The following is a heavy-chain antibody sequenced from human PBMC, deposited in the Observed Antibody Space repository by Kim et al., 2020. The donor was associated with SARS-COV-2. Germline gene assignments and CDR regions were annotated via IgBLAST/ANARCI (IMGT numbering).Heavy chain of an antibody. CDR2: ISVSGGTT. V-gene: IGHV3-23*01. D-gene: IGHD2-15*01. CDR3: AKAISSRKDLDAMDV. J-gene: IGHJ6*02. CDR1: GFTFSAYA. Sequence: GGSLRLSCAASGFTFSAYAMSWVRQAPGKGLQWVSAISVSGGTTYYADSVKGRFTISRDNSKNTLYLQMHSLRVDDDTAVYYCAKAISSRKDLDAMDVGG.